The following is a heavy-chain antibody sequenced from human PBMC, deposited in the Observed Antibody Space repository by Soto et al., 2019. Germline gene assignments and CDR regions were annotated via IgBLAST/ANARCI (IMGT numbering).Heavy chain of an antibody. D-gene: IGHD2-8*02. V-gene: IGHV3-11*01. CDR2: IGSSGSTI. CDR1: GLIFSDYY. Sequence: VQLVESGGGLVKPGGSLRLSCAASGLIFSDYYMSWIRQAPGKGLEWVSYIGSSGSTIYYADSVKGRFTISRDNAKKSLYLQMNSLRVEDTAVYYCARGAVTGSPHSYDAMDVWGQGARVTVSS. CDR3: ARGAVTGSPHSYDAMDV. J-gene: IGHJ6*02.